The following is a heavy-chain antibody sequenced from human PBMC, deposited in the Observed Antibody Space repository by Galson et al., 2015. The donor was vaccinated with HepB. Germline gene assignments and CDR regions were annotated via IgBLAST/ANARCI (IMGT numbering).Heavy chain of an antibody. CDR3: AGQVRILEWLFLGYYMDV. CDR1: GFTFSNHA. D-gene: IGHD3-3*01. Sequence: SLRLSCAASGFTFSNHAMHWVRQAPGKGLEWVAVISYDGSGENYADSVKGRFTVSRDNSKNTFSLQMNALSAEDTALYYCAGQVRILEWLFLGYYMDVWGKGTTVIVSS. CDR2: ISYDGSGE. V-gene: IGHV3-30*04. J-gene: IGHJ6*03.